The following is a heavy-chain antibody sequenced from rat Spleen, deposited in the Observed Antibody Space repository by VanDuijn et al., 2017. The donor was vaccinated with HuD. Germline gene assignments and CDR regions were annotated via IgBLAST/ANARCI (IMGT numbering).Heavy chain of an antibody. CDR3: ARHHYDGYYHGPVFGVMDA. CDR1: GFTFINSW. Sequence: EVQLVESGGGLVQPGRSLKLSCAASGFTFINSWMTWIRQAPTKGLEWVEPISYDVSSTYYRDAVKGRFTISRDNAKSTLYLQMDRLRSEDTASYYCARHHYDGYYHGPVFGVMDAWGQGASVTVSS. D-gene: IGHD1-12*03. CDR2: ISYDVSST. V-gene: IGHV5-29*01. J-gene: IGHJ4*01.